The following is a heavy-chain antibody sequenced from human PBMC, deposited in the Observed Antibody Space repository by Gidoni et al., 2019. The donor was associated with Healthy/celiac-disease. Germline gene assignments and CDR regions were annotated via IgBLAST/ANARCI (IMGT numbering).Heavy chain of an antibody. D-gene: IGHD1-26*01. V-gene: IGHV1-58*01. CDR3: AADRGGSYSPYYYYYGMDV. Sequence: QMQLVQSGPEVKKPGTSVQVSCTASGFTFTRSALQWVRQARGQRLEWIGWIVVGSGNTNYAQKFQERVTITRDMSTSTAYMELSSLRSEDTAVYYCAADRGGSYSPYYYYYGMDVWGQGTTVTVSS. J-gene: IGHJ6*02. CDR2: IVVGSGNT. CDR1: GFTFTRSA.